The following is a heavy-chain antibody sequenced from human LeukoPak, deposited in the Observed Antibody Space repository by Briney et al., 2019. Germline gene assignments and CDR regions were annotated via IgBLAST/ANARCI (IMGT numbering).Heavy chain of an antibody. CDR1: GFTFSGSA. J-gene: IGHJ4*02. CDR3: TRPHLDSSGYHDY. Sequence: GGSLRLSCAASGFTFSGSAMHWVRQASGKGLEWVGRIRSKANSYATAYAASVKGRFTISRDDSKNTAYLQMNSLKTEDTAVYYCTRPHLDSSGYHDYWGQGTLVTVSS. D-gene: IGHD3-22*01. V-gene: IGHV3-73*01. CDR2: IRSKANSYAT.